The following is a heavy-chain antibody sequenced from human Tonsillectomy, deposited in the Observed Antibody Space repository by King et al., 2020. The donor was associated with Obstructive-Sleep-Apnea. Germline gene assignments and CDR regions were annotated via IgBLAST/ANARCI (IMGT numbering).Heavy chain of an antibody. CDR2: IYYSGST. Sequence: VQLQESDPGLVKPSETLSLTCTVSGGSISSYYWSWIRQPPGKGLEWIGYIYYSGSTNYNPSLKRRVTISVDTSKNQFSLKLSSVTAADTAVYYCARSIHGSNWPYYYGMDVWGQGTTVTVSS. D-gene: IGHD6-13*01. CDR1: GGSISSYY. J-gene: IGHJ6*02. CDR3: ARSIHGSNWPYYYGMDV. V-gene: IGHV4-59*01.